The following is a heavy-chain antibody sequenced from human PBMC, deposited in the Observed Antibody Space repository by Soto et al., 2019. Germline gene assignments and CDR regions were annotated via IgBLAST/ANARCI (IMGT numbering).Heavy chain of an antibody. CDR3: TRDRLRFLEWFTSYYYGMDV. Sequence: GGSLRLSCTASGFTFGDYAMSWFRQAPGKGLEWVGFIRSKAYGGTTEYAASVKGRFTISRDDSKSIAYLQMNSLKTEDTAVYYCTRDRLRFLEWFTSYYYGMDVWGQGTTVTVSS. CDR2: IRSKAYGGTT. J-gene: IGHJ6*02. D-gene: IGHD3-3*01. CDR1: GFTFGDYA. V-gene: IGHV3-49*03.